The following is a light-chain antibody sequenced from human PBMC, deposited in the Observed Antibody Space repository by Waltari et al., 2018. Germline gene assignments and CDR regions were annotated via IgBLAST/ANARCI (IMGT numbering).Light chain of an antibody. J-gene: IGLJ2*01. Sequence: QSALTQPASVSGSPGQSITISCSGIGSGVGASDFVSWFQLHPGKAPPVIVYDVTNRPAGVSDRFSASKSADTASLTISGLQPEDEGDYYCSSQTLDGVVLFGGGTKLTVL. V-gene: IGLV2-14*03. CDR2: DVT. CDR3: SSQTLDGVVL. CDR1: GSGVGASDF.